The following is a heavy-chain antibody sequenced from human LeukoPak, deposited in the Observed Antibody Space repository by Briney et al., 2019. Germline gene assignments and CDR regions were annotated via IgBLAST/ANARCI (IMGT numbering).Heavy chain of an antibody. CDR1: GFTLSRHW. CDR2: IKQDGSET. Sequence: GGSLRLSCAASGFTLSRHWMYWVCQAPGKGLEWVANIKQDGSETFYVDSVKGRFTISRDNAKNSLYLQMNSLRAEDTAVYYCTRVIVEVPGISDYCDYWGQGTLVSVSS. CDR3: TRVIVEVPGISDYCDY. J-gene: IGHJ4*02. V-gene: IGHV3-7*05. D-gene: IGHD2-2*01.